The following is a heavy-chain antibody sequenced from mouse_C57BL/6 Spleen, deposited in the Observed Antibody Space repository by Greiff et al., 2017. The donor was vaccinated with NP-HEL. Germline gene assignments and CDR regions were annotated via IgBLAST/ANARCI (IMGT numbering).Heavy chain of an antibody. CDR2: IDPEDGDT. V-gene: IGHV14-1*01. J-gene: IGHJ3*01. D-gene: IGHD2-4*01. CDR1: GFNIKDYY. CDR3: TEDYGGAWLAY. Sequence: EVKVVESGAELVRPGASVKLSCTASGFNIKDYYMHWVKQRPEQGLEWIGRIDPEDGDTEYAPKFQGKATMTADTSSNTAYLQLSSLTSEDTAVYYRTEDYGGAWLAYWGQGTLVTVSA.